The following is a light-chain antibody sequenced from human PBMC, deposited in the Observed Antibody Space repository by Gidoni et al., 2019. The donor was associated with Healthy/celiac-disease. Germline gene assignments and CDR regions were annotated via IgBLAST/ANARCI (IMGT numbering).Light chain of an antibody. CDR3: QQYNNWLT. J-gene: IGKJ4*01. CDR2: GAS. V-gene: IGKV3-15*01. Sequence: EIVMTQSPATLSVSPGERATLSCRASQSVSSNLAWYQQKPGQAPRLLIYGASTRATGIPARFSGSGSGTEFTLTISSLQSEDFAVYYCQQYNNWLTVGGXTKVEIK. CDR1: QSVSSN.